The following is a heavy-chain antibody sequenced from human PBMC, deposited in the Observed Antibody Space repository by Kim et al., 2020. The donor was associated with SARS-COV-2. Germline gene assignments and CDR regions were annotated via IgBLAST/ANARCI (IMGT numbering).Heavy chain of an antibody. CDR1: GYSFTSYW. J-gene: IGHJ4*02. D-gene: IGHD5-18*01. Sequence: GESLKISCKGSGYSFTSYWISWVRQMPGKGLEWMGTIDVSDSYTNYSPSFQGHVTISADKSISTAYLQWSSLRASDTAMYYCARRRHSYGLGFDYWGQGTLVTVSS. CDR2: IDVSDSYT. V-gene: IGHV5-10-1*01. CDR3: ARRRHSYGLGFDY.